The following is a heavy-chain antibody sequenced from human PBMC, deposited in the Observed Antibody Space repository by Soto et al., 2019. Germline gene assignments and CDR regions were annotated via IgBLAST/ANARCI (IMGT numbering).Heavy chain of an antibody. CDR1: GGSIRSAGHY. J-gene: IGHJ5*02. D-gene: IGHD2-8*01. V-gene: IGHV4-31*03. CDR3: ARWGGFCPGAVCAAPFDP. Sequence: SETLSLTCTVSGGSIRSAGHYWSWIRQHPGKGLEWIGYINDSGSTFYNPSLRSRLNISVDTSENQFSLRLTSVTAADTAVYFCARWGGFCPGAVCAAPFDPWGQGTLVTVSS. CDR2: INDSGST.